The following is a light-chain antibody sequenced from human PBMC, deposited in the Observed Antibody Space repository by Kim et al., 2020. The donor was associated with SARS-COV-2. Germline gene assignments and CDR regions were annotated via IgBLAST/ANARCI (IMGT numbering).Light chain of an antibody. CDR1: GGSVASNY. J-gene: IGLJ1*01. CDR2: EDS. Sequence: KTVTISCTRSGGSVASNYVHWYQQRPGSAPTTIIYEDSRRPSGVPDRFSGSIDPSSNSASLTISGLTAEDEADYYCQSYDNNNPFIFGAWTKVTVL. CDR3: QSYDNNNPFI. V-gene: IGLV6-57*03.